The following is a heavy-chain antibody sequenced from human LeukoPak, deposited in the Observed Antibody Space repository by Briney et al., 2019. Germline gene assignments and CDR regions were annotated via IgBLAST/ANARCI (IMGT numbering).Heavy chain of an antibody. CDR2: FYYTGST. V-gene: IGHV4-59*01. Sequence: SETLSLTCTVSGGSIRSNYWSWIRQPPGKGLEWIGYFYYTGSTNYNPSLKSRVTISVDTSKNQFSLKLSSVTAADTAVYYCAGMRITTPTVRTLDYWGQGTLVTVSS. CDR1: GGSIRSNY. D-gene: IGHD1-14*01. J-gene: IGHJ4*02. CDR3: AGMRITTPTVRTLDY.